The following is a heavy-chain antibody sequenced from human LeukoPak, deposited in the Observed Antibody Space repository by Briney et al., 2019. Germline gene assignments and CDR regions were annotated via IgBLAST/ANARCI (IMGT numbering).Heavy chain of an antibody. CDR2: ISAYNGNT. CDR3: ARAWGYCSGGSCYPYYYYYYGMDV. CDR1: GYTFTSYG. V-gene: IGHV1-18*01. Sequence: ASVKVSCKASGYTFTSYGISWVRQAPGQGLEWMGWISAYNGNTNYAQKLQGRVTMTTDTSTSTAYMELRSLRSDDTAVYYCARAWGYCSGGSCYPYYYYYYGMDVWGQGTTVTVSS. J-gene: IGHJ6*02. D-gene: IGHD2-15*01.